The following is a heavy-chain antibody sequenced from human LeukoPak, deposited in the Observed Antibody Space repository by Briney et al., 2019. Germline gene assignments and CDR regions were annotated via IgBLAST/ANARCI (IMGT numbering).Heavy chain of an antibody. Sequence: ASVKVSCKASGYTFTSYAMNWVRQAPGQGLEWMGWINTNTGNPTYAQGFTGRFVFSVDKSVSTAYLHISSLKAEDTGVYYCVRSSRGVIALLDFWGQGTLVTVSS. CDR2: INTNTGNP. J-gene: IGHJ4*02. CDR1: GYTFTSYA. D-gene: IGHD3-10*01. CDR3: VRSSRGVIALLDF. V-gene: IGHV7-4-1*02.